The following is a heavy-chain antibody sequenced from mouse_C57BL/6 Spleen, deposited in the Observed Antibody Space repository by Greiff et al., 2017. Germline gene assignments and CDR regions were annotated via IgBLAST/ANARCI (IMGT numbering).Heavy chain of an antibody. V-gene: IGHV1-78*01. CDR3: ARPSQISTGPAWFAY. J-gene: IGHJ3*01. CDR2: IYPRDGST. CDR1: GYTFTDHT. Sequence: QVQLQQSDAELVKPGASVKISCKVSGYTFTDHTIHWMKQRPEQGLEWIGYIYPRDGSTKYNEKFKGKDTLTADKSSSTAYMQLNSLTSEDSAVYVCARPSQISTGPAWFAYWGQGTLGTVSA.